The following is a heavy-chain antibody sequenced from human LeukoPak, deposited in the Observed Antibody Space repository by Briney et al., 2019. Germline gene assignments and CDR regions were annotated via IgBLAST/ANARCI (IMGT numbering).Heavy chain of an antibody. CDR1: GGSFIDYY. J-gene: IGHJ4*02. CDR3: ARRPIFGTFNY. CDR2: ISHSGST. D-gene: IGHD3-3*01. V-gene: IGHV4-34*01. Sequence: SETLSLTCAVYGGSFIDYYWTWIRHPPGGGLEWVGEISHSGSTSYNRSLKSRVTISLDTSKKQFSLNLSSVTAEDTAVYYCARRPIFGTFNYWGQGTLVTVSS.